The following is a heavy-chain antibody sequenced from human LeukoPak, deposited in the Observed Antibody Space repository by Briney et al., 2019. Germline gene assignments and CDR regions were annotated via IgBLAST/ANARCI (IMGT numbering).Heavy chain of an antibody. Sequence: SQTLSLTCAISGDSVSSYDVAWHWIRQSPSRGLEWLGRTYYRSKWFNDYAPFVKSRITINPDTTYNQFSLILNSVTPEDPAVYYCARDPGFDPWGQGTLVTVSS. V-gene: IGHV6-1*01. CDR1: GDSVSSYDVA. CDR3: ARDPGFDP. CDR2: TYYRSKWFN. J-gene: IGHJ5*02.